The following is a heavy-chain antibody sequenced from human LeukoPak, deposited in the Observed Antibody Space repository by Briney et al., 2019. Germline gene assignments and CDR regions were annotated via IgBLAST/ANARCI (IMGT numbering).Heavy chain of an antibody. CDR1: GFTFSSYP. CDR2: ISSSGDTI. V-gene: IGHV3-48*01. Sequence: GGSLRLSCAASGFTFSSYPMIWVRYAPGKGLECISYISSSGDTIHYADSVKGRFTFSRDNAKNSLYLQMNSLRAEDTAVYYCARVWGDYSNTDYWGQGTLVTVSS. J-gene: IGHJ4*02. CDR3: ARVWGDYSNTDY. D-gene: IGHD4-11*01.